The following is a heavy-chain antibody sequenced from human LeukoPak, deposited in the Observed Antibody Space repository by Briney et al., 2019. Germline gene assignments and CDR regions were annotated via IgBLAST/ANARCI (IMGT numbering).Heavy chain of an antibody. J-gene: IGHJ4*02. CDR3: ARSGAAAGLRYFDY. D-gene: IGHD6-13*01. CDR2: ISSSSSYI. CDR1: GFTFSSYS. V-gene: IGHV3-21*01. Sequence: GGSLRLSCAASGFTFSSYSMNWVRQAPGKGLEWVSSISSSSSYIYYADSVKGRFTISRDNARNSLYLQMNSLRAEDTAVYYCARSGAAAGLRYFDYWGQGTLVTVSS.